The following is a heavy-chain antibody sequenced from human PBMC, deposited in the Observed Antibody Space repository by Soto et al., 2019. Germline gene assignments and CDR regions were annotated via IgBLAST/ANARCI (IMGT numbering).Heavy chain of an antibody. CDR1: GGSISSSNW. Sequence: SETLSLTCAVSGGSISSSNWWSWVRQPPGKGLEWIGEIYHSGSTNYNPSLKSRVTISVDKSKNQFSLKLSSVTAADTAVYYCARGIIAVAGSSFDYWGQRTLVTVSS. CDR2: IYHSGST. D-gene: IGHD6-19*01. CDR3: ARGIIAVAGSSFDY. V-gene: IGHV4-4*02. J-gene: IGHJ4*02.